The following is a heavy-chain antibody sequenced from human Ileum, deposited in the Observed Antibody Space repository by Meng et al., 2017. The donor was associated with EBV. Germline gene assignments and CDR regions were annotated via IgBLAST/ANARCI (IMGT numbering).Heavy chain of an antibody. CDR1: GDSITERNS. CDR3: ARWAFIYSYGFDN. V-gene: IGHV4-4*02. CDR2: IYHNGGT. D-gene: IGHD5-18*01. Sequence: RLQESGPGLVKPWGTLSSTCAVSGDSITERNSWSWVRQPPGQGLEWIGEIYHNGGTNYNPSLKSRVTISVDKSKNEISLKLRSVTAADTAVYYCARWAFIYSYGFDNWGQGTLVTVSS. J-gene: IGHJ4*02.